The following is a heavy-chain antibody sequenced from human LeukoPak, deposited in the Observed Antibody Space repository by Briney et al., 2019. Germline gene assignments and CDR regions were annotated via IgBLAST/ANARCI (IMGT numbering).Heavy chain of an antibody. CDR2: FDPEDGET. D-gene: IGHD3-22*01. CDR1: GYTLTELS. V-gene: IGHV1-24*01. J-gene: IGHJ4*02. CDR3: ATNPSYYYDSSGYYYFDY. Sequence: HVASVKDPCKGSGYTLTELSMHWVRQAPGKGLEWMGGFDPEDGETIYAQKFQGRVTMTEDTSTDTAYMELSSLRSEDTAVYYCATNPSYYYDSSGYYYFDYWGQGTLVTVSS.